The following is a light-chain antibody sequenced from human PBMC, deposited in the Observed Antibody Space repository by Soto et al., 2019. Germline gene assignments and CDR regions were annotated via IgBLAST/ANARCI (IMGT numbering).Light chain of an antibody. CDR1: SSDVGGYNY. CDR2: EVS. V-gene: IGLV2-14*01. Sequence: QSALTQPASMSGSPGQSITLSCTGTSSDVGGYNYVSWYQQHPGKAPKLMIYEVSHRPSGVSDRFSGSKSGNTASLTISGLQAEDEADYYCSSYTTSTTLVVFGGGTKLTVL. J-gene: IGLJ3*02. CDR3: SSYTTSTTLVV.